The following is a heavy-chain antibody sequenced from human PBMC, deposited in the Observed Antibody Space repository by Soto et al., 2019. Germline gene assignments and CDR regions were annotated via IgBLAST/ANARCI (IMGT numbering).Heavy chain of an antibody. D-gene: IGHD3-22*01. CDR2: ISAYNGNT. J-gene: IGHJ4*02. Sequence: ASVKVSCKASGYTFTSYGISWVRQAPGQGLEWMGWISAYNGNTNYAQKLQGRVTMTTDTSTSTAYMELRSLRSDDTAVYYCARVTEDSSGYYSCFDYWGQGTLVTVSS. CDR1: GYTFTSYG. V-gene: IGHV1-18*01. CDR3: ARVTEDSSGYYSCFDY.